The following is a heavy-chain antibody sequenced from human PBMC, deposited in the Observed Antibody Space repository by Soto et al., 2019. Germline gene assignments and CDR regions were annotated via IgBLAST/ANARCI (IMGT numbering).Heavy chain of an antibody. D-gene: IGHD3-3*01. CDR2: IYYSGST. J-gene: IGHJ6*02. CDR3: ARAVFGYFWSGYYTVYGTYYYYYGMDV. Sequence: PSETLSLTCTVSGGSISSSSYYWGWIRQPPGKGLEGIGSIYYSGSTYYNPSLKSRVTISVDTSKNQFSLKLSPVTAADTAVYYCARAVFGYFWSGYYTVYGTYYYYYGMDVWGQGTTVTVSS. V-gene: IGHV4-39*01. CDR1: GGSISSSSYY.